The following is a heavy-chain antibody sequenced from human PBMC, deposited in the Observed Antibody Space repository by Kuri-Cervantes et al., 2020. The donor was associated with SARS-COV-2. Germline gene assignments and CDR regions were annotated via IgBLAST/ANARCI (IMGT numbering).Heavy chain of an antibody. V-gene: IGHV3-11*03. CDR1: GFTFSSYW. J-gene: IGHJ4*02. D-gene: IGHD1-26*01. CDR3: AVIQNSGSYSTRSSYFDY. CDR2: ISSSSSYT. Sequence: GESLKISCAASGFTFSSYWMSWVRQAPGKGLEWVSYISSSSSYTNYADSVKGRFTISRDNAKNSLYLQMNSLRAEDTAVYYCAVIQNSGSYSTRSSYFDYWGQGTLVTVSS.